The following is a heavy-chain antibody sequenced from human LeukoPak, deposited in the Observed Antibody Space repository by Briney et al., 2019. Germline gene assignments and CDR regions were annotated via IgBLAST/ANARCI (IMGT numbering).Heavy chain of an antibody. CDR3: AKESLPHRGYYFDS. V-gene: IGHV3-23*01. D-gene: IGHD3-22*01. Sequence: PGRSLRLSCAASGFTFSAYAMSWVRQAPGKGLEWVSAISEDGGTRLYADSVKGRFTISRDNSENTVSLQVNSPRAADTAVYFCAKESLPHRGYYFDSWGRGTLITVSS. J-gene: IGHJ4*02. CDR2: ISEDGGTR. CDR1: GFTFSAYA.